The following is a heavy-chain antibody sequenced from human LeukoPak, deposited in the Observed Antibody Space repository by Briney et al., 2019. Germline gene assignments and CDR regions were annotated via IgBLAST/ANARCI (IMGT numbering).Heavy chain of an antibody. CDR3: ATGITPNSYYCYYMDV. CDR2: MNPNSGNT. CDR1: GYTFTSYD. Sequence: ASVKVSCKASGYTFTSYDINWVRQATGQGLEWMGWMNPNSGNTGYAQKFQGRVTMTRNTSISTAYMEVSSLRSEDTAVYYCATGITPNSYYCYYMDVWGKGTRSPSP. V-gene: IGHV1-8*01. D-gene: IGHD3-16*01. J-gene: IGHJ6*03.